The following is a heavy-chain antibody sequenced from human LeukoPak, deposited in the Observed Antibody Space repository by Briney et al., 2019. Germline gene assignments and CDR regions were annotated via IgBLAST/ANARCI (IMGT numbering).Heavy chain of an antibody. CDR3: ASNYYDSSGTGAFDI. CDR2: IYYSGST. V-gene: IGHV4-39*07. Sequence: SETLSLTCTVSGGSISSSSYYWGSIRQPPGKGLEWIGSIYYSGSTYYNPSLKSRVTISVDTSKNQFSLKLSSVTAADTVVYYCASNYYDSSGTGAFDIWGQGTMVTVSS. J-gene: IGHJ3*02. CDR1: GGSISSSSYY. D-gene: IGHD3-22*01.